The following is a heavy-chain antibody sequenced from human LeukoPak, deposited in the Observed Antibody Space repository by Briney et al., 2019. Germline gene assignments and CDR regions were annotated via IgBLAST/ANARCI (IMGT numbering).Heavy chain of an antibody. CDR2: LYNSGST. CDR3: AREVRGAKLRHFDL. V-gene: IGHV4-59*01. Sequence: SETLSLTCTVSGGSISGNYWSWIRQPPGKGLEYIGYLYNSGSTNYNPSLKSRVTISADTSKNQLFLKLNSVTAADTAVYYCAREVRGAKLRHFDLWGRGTLVTVSS. D-gene: IGHD3-10*01. CDR1: GGSISGNY. J-gene: IGHJ2*01.